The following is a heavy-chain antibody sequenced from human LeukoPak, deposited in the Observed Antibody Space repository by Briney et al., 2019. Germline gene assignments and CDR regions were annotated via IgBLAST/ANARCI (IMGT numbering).Heavy chain of an antibody. D-gene: IGHD4-11*01. CDR2: IYYSGST. Sequence: SETLSLTCTVSGDSISSDDYYWSWIRQPAGKGLEWIGYIYYSGSTNYNPSLKSRVTISVDTSKNQSSLKLSSVTAADTAVYYCARYSNYGDYYYYYMDVWGKGTTVTVSS. CDR1: GDSISSDDYY. V-gene: IGHV4-61*10. J-gene: IGHJ6*03. CDR3: ARYSNYGDYYYYYMDV.